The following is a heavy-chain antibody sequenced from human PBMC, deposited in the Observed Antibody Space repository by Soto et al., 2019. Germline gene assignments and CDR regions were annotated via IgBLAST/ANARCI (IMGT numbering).Heavy chain of an antibody. CDR1: GFTFSSYW. D-gene: IGHD1-26*01. Sequence: GGSLRLSCAASGFTFSSYWMSWVRQAPGTGLEWVANIKQDGSENYYVDSVKGRLTISRDNAKNSLYLQMNSLRAEDSGVYYCARDRGASSPTTYFDYWGQGTLVTVSS. CDR2: IKQDGSEN. V-gene: IGHV3-7*03. J-gene: IGHJ4*02. CDR3: ARDRGASSPTTYFDY.